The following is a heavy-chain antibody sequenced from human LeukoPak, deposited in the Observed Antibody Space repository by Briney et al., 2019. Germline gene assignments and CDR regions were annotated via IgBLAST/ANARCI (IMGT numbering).Heavy chain of an antibody. D-gene: IGHD2-21*02. CDR2: ISSDGTYT. CDR3: AITVDCRATTDCYSYFHH. V-gene: IGHV3-74*03. J-gene: IGHJ1*01. Sequence: GGSLRLSCAAPGFTFSSYFMHWVRQAPGKGLDWVSRISSDGTYTEYADSVKGRFTISRDNAKDTLYLQVNSLRAEDTAVYYCAITVDCRATTDCYSYFHHWGQGTLVTVSS. CDR1: GFTFSSYF.